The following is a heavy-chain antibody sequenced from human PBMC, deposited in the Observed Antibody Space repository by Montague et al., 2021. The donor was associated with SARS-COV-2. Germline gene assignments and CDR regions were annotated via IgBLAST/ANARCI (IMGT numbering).Heavy chain of an antibody. J-gene: IGHJ5*02. V-gene: IGHV2-5*02. CDR3: ARTWAYGSGSYGVDP. CDR2: IYWDDDG. CDR1: GFSLCTDGMG. D-gene: IGHD3-10*01. Sequence: PALVKPTQTLTLTCIFSGFSLCTDGMGVGWICQPPGRALEWLALIYWDDDGRYSPSLRSRLTITKDTSKNQVVLTMTNMDPVDTATYYCARTWAYGSGSYGVDPWGQGTLVTVSS.